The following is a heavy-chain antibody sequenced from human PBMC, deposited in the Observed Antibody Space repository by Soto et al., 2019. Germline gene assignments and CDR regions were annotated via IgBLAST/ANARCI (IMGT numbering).Heavy chain of an antibody. CDR3: AKDIIRMEDYYYYGMDV. J-gene: IGHJ6*02. V-gene: IGHV3-30*18. Sequence: PVGSLRLSCAASGFTFSSYGMHWVRQAPGKGLEWVAVISYDGSNKYYADSVKGRFTISRDNSKNTLYLQMNSLRAEDTAVYYCAKDIIRMEDYYYYGMDVWGQGTTVTVSS. CDR2: ISYDGSNK. CDR1: GFTFSSYG. D-gene: IGHD3-10*01.